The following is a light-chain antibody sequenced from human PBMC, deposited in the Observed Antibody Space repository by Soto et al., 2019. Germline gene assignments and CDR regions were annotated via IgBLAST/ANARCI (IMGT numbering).Light chain of an antibody. V-gene: IGKV1-5*03. CDR1: QNINSW. J-gene: IGKJ2*01. Sequence: DIQMTQSPSTLSASVGDRVTITCRASQNINSWLAWYQQQPGKAPNLLIYKASSLNSGVPSRFSGSGSGTEFTLTISSLQPEDFATYYCQQYNSYLTFAQGTKLEIK. CDR3: QQYNSYLT. CDR2: KAS.